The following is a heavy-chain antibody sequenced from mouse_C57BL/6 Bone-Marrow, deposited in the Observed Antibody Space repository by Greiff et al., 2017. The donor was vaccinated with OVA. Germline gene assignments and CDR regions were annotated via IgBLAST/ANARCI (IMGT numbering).Heavy chain of an antibody. CDR1: GYAFTNYL. J-gene: IGHJ3*01. Sequence: VMLVESGAELVRPGTSVKVSCKASGYAFTNYLIEWVKQRPGQGLEWIGVINPGSGGTNYNEKFKGKATLTADKSSSTAYMQLSSLTSEDSAVYFCARGYYGSSSAWFAYWGQGTLVTVSA. V-gene: IGHV1-54*01. CDR3: ARGYYGSSSAWFAY. D-gene: IGHD1-1*01. CDR2: INPGSGGT.